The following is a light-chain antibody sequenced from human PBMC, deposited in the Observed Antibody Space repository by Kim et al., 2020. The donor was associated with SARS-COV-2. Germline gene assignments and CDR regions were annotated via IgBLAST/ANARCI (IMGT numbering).Light chain of an antibody. CDR3: QQYNSFLFT. J-gene: IGKJ3*01. CDR1: HSINSW. CDR2: KAS. V-gene: IGKV1-5*03. Sequence: DIQMTQSPSTLSASVGDRVTITCRASHSINSWLAWYQQKPGKAPKLLIYKASTLQSGVPSRFSGSGSGTEFTLTISSLQPDDFATYYCQQYNSFLFTFGPGTKVDIK.